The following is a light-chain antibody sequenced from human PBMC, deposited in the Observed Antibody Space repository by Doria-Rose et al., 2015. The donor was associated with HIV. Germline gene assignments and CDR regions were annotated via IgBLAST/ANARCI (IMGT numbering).Light chain of an antibody. CDR2: DGS. J-gene: IGKJ1*01. V-gene: IGKV3-20*01. CDR1: QSFSSTY. Sequence: QXPGTLSLSPGERATLSXRASQSFSSTYLAWYQQKPGQAPSLLIYDGSTSATGIPDRFSASGSGTDFTLTINRLEPEDFALYYCHRYGTSWTFGQGTKVEI. CDR3: HRYGTSWT.